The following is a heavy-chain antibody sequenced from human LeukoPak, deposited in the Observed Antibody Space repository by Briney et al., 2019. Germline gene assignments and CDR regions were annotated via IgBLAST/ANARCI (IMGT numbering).Heavy chain of an antibody. CDR1: GFTVSTNC. D-gene: IGHD5-18*01. CDR2: IYSGGTT. J-gene: IGHJ4*02. Sequence: GGSLRLSCADSGFTVSTNCMTWVRQAPGKGLEWVSTIYSGGTTYYADSVMGRFTISRHNSRNKMYLQMNSLRAEDTAVYYCARVDTVMAYYFDLWGQGTLVTVSS. V-gene: IGHV3-53*04. CDR3: ARVDTVMAYYFDL.